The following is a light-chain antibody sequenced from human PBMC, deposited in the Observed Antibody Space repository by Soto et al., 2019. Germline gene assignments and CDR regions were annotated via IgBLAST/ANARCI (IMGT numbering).Light chain of an antibody. Sequence: VLTQSPRYIVITLCQPASSSCRSSESFVYSDGDTYLNWFQQRPGQSQRRLIYKVSNRDSGVPGRFSGSGSGTNFTLKISRVEAEDVAIYYCMQGTHWPRTVGQGNKVDIK. CDR3: MQGTHWPRT. CDR1: ESFVYSDGDTY. V-gene: IGKV2-30*01. J-gene: IGKJ1*01. CDR2: KVS.